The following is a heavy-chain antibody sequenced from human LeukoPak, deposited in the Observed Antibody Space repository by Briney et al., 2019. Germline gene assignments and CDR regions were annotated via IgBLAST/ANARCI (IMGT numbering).Heavy chain of an antibody. CDR1: GLTVRNNY. CDR3: AREKGRGVISPYYDY. J-gene: IGHJ4*02. CDR2: VYSDGST. D-gene: IGHD3-10*01. V-gene: IGHV3-53*01. Sequence: GGSLRLSCAASGLTVRNNYMSWVRQAPGKGLEWVSVVYSDGSTYYEDSVKGRFTISRDTSKNTLSLQMNSLRVEDTAVHYCAREKGRGVISPYYDYWGQGTLVTVS.